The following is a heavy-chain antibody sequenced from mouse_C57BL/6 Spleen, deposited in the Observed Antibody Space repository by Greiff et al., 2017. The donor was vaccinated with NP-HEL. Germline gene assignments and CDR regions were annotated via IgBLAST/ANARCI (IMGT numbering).Heavy chain of an antibody. CDR3: AKLGRNAY. J-gene: IGHJ3*01. V-gene: IGHV1-61*01. CDR1: GYTFTSYW. CDR2: IYPSDSET. D-gene: IGHD4-1*01. Sequence: VKLQQPGAELVRPGSSVKLSCKASGYTFTSYWMDWVKQRPGQGLEWIGNIYPSDSETHYNQKFKDKATLTVDKSSSTAYMQLSSLTSEDSAVYYCAKLGRNAYWGQGTLVTVSA.